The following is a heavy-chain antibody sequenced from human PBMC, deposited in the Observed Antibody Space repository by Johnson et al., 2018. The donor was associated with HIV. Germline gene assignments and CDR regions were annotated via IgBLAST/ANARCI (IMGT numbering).Heavy chain of an antibody. CDR3: ARASGTYDSSGYLDAFDI. Sequence: VQLVESGGGVVQPGRSLRLSCAASGFTFSSYAMHWFRQAPGKGLEWVAVISYDGSNKYYADSVKGRFTISRDNSKNTLYLQMNSLRAEDTAVYYCARASGTYDSSGYLDAFDIWGQGTMVTVSS. V-gene: IGHV3-30*04. D-gene: IGHD3-22*01. J-gene: IGHJ3*02. CDR1: GFTFSSYA. CDR2: ISYDGSNK.